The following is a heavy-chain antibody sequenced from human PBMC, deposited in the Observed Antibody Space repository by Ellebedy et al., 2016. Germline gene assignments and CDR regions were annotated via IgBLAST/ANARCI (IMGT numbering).Heavy chain of an antibody. J-gene: IGHJ4*02. CDR1: GGSIGSGGYS. CDR3: ARLLYYYGSGSYSLFDY. CDR2: IYHSGST. V-gene: IGHV4-30-2*01. Sequence: SETLSLTXAVSGGSIGSGGYSWSWIRQPPGKGLEWIGYIYHSGSTYYNPSLKSRVTISVDRSKNQFSLKLSSVTAADTAVYYCARLLYYYGSGSYSLFDYWGQGTLVTVSS. D-gene: IGHD3-10*01.